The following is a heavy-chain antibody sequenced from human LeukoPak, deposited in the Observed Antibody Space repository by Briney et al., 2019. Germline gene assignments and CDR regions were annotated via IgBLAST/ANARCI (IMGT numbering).Heavy chain of an antibody. Sequence: GGSLRPSCAASGFTFSSYSMNWVRQAPGKGLEWVSSISSSSSYIYYADSVKGRFTISRDNAKNSLYLQMNSLRAEDTAVYYCASYSSSWYWFDPWGQGTLVTVSS. CDR1: GFTFSSYS. CDR3: ASYSSSWYWFDP. J-gene: IGHJ5*02. CDR2: ISSSSSYI. V-gene: IGHV3-21*01. D-gene: IGHD6-13*01.